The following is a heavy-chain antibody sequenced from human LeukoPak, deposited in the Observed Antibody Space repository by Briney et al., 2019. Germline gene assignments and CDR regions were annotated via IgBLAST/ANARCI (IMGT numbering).Heavy chain of an antibody. J-gene: IGHJ2*01. CDR1: GFTFDDYA. Sequence: GGSLRLSCAASGFTFDDYAMHWVRQAPGKGLEWVSGISWNSGSIGYADSVKGRFTISRDNAKNSPYLQMNSLRAEDTALYYCAKDILTRIAVAGDWYFDLWGRGTLVTVSS. D-gene: IGHD6-19*01. CDR3: AKDILTRIAVAGDWYFDL. CDR2: ISWNSGSI. V-gene: IGHV3-9*01.